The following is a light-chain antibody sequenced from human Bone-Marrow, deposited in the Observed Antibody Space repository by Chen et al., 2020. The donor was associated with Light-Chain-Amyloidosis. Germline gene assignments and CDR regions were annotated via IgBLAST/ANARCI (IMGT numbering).Light chain of an antibody. V-gene: IGLV3-25*03. CDR2: SDT. CDR3: QSADSSGTYEVI. Sequence: SYELTQPPSVSVSTGQTARLTCYGDDLTTKYSDWYQQKPGRAPVLVIHSDTERPSGISERFSGSSAGTTATLSISGVQAADEADYHCQSADSSGTYEVIFGGGTKLTVL. CDR1: DLTTKY. J-gene: IGLJ2*01.